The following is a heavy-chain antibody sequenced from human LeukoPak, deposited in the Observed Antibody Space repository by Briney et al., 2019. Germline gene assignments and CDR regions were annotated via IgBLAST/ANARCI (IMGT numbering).Heavy chain of an antibody. CDR1: GYTFTSYD. J-gene: IGHJ1*01. CDR2: IDPSGGTT. D-gene: IGHD3-16*01. CDR3: ARGIASTWGNFQH. Sequence: GASVKVSCKASGYTFTSYDISWVRQAPGQGLEWMGMIDPSGGTTTYAQMLQGRVTMTRDTSTSTVYMDLSSLRSDDTAVYYCARGIASTWGNFQHWGQGTLATVSS. V-gene: IGHV1-46*04.